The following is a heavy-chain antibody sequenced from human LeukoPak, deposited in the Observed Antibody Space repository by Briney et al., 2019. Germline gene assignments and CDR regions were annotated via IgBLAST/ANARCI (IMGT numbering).Heavy chain of an antibody. CDR3: ARGYCSGNSCYVFDY. CDR1: GYTFSDYY. D-gene: IGHD2-2*01. V-gene: IGHV1-46*01. J-gene: IGHJ4*02. CDR2: MNPSGGTT. Sequence: ASVTVSCKTSGYTFSDYYIHWVRQAPGQGLEWMGIMNPSGGTTNYAQKFQGRVTMTRDTSTSTVYMDLSSLRSEDTAVYYCARGYCSGNSCYVFDYWGQGTLVTVSS.